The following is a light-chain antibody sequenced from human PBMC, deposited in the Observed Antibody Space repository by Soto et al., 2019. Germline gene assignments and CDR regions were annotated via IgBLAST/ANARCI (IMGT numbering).Light chain of an antibody. CDR1: QSVLYSLNNKNY. CDR3: QQYYGTPLT. V-gene: IGKV4-1*01. J-gene: IGKJ4*01. Sequence: DIVMTQSPDSLAVSLGERATINCKSSQSVLYSLNNKNYLAWYQQKAGQPPKLLIYWASTRELGVPDRFSGSGSGADFPLTISSLQAEDVAVYYCQQYYGTPLTFGGGTQVEIK. CDR2: WAS.